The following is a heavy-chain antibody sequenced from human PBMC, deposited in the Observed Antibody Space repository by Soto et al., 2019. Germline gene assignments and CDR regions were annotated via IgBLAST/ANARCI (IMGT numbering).Heavy chain of an antibody. CDR1: GFTFSSYG. V-gene: IGHV3-30*18. Sequence: GGSLRLSCAASGFTFSSYGMHWVRQAPGKGLEWVAVISYDGSNKYYADSVKGRFTISRDNSKNTLYLQMDSLRAEDTAVYYCAKDNGYSYGYYYYYGMDVWGQGTTVTVSS. D-gene: IGHD5-18*01. J-gene: IGHJ6*02. CDR2: ISYDGSNK. CDR3: AKDNGYSYGYYYYYGMDV.